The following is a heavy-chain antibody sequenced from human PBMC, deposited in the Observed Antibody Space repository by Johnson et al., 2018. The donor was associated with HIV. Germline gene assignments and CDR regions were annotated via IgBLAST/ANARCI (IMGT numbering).Heavy chain of an antibody. V-gene: IGHV3-30*04. Sequence: QVQLVESGGGVVQPGRSRRLSCAASGFTFSGYPIHWVRQAPGKGLEWVAVISYDGSNKYYADSVKGRFTISRDNSKNTVFLQMNSLRAEDTALYYCARDLVGGSYLLGAFDIWGQGTMVTVSS. D-gene: IGHD1-26*01. CDR1: GFTFSGYP. CDR2: ISYDGSNK. J-gene: IGHJ3*02. CDR3: ARDLVGGSYLLGAFDI.